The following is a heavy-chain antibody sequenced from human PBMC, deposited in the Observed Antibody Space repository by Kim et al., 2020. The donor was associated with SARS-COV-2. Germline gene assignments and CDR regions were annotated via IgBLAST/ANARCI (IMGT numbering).Heavy chain of an antibody. CDR1: GDSISSYY. J-gene: IGHJ3*02. CDR2: IYYSGST. Sequence: SETLSLTCIVSGDSISSYYWNWIRQPPGKGLEWIGYIYYSGSTNYNPSIKSRVTISVDTSKNQFSLKLSSVTAADTAVYYCARPNREGNTSGVFDIWGQGTMVTVSS. D-gene: IGHD2-8*01. V-gene: IGHV4-59*08. CDR3: ARPNREGNTSGVFDI.